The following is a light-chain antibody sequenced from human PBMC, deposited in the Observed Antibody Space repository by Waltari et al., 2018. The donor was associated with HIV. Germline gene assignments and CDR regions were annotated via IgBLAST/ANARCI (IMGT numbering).Light chain of an antibody. V-gene: IGLV2-14*01. Sequence: QSALTQPASVSGSPGQTITFSCTTFPADILDHHSISWCRHPPHGVPHLILRAGDNRPAGVPFRYAGTKTDTTASLTISGLLFEDEGDYYCMSYMPNGTLLFGGGTKVTVL. CDR2: AGD. J-gene: IGLJ2*01. CDR3: MSYMPNGTLL. CDR1: PADILDHHS.